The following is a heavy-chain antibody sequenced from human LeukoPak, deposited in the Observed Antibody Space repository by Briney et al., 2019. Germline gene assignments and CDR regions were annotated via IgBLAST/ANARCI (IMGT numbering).Heavy chain of an antibody. CDR2: ISYDGSNK. CDR1: GFTFSSYG. D-gene: IGHD2-15*01. J-gene: IGHJ4*02. Sequence: GGSLRLSCAASGFTFSSYGMHWVRQAPGKGLGWMAVISYDGSNKYYADSVKGRFTISRDNSKNTLYLQMNSLRAEDTAVYYCAKATPSYCSGGSCYSRTWGLSYWGQGTLVTVSS. V-gene: IGHV3-30*18. CDR3: AKATPSYCSGGSCYSRTWGLSY.